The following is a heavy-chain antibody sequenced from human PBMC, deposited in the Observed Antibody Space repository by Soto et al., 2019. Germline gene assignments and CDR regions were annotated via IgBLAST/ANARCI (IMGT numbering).Heavy chain of an antibody. CDR1: GFTFSNAW. D-gene: IGHD6-19*01. V-gene: IGHV3-15*07. J-gene: IGHJ4*02. CDR3: TTSGHKPYSSSLLPSSGWYW. Sequence: GGSLRLSCAASGFTFSNAWMNWVRQAPGKGLEWVGRIKSKTDGGTTDYAAPVKGRFTISRDDSKNKWYLQMNSLKTEDTAVYYCTTSGHKPYSSSLLPSSGWYWWGQGTLVTVSS. CDR2: IKSKTDGGTT.